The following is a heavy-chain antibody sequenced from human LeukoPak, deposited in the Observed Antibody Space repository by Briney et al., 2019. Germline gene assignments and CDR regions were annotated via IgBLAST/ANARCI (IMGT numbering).Heavy chain of an antibody. D-gene: IGHD6-19*01. Sequence: GGSLRLSCAASGFTFSSYGMHWVRQAPGKGLEWVAVISYDGSNKYNADSVKGRFTISRDNSKNTLYLQMNSLRAEDTAVYYCAKVAVAGAFDYWGQGTLVTVSS. CDR2: ISYDGSNK. CDR3: AKVAVAGAFDY. V-gene: IGHV3-30*18. J-gene: IGHJ4*02. CDR1: GFTFSSYG.